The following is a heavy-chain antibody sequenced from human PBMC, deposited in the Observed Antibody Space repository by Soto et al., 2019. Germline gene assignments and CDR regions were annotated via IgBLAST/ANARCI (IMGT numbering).Heavy chain of an antibody. V-gene: IGHV4-30-4*01. J-gene: IGHJ4*02. CDR3: ARAKTYFDY. Sequence: SETLSLTCAVSGGSISSGDDYWSWIRQPPGKGLEWIGYIYYSGSTYYNPSLKSRVTISVDTSKNQFSLKLSSVTAADTAVYYCARAKTYFDYWGQGTLVTVSS. CDR2: IYYSGST. CDR1: GGSISSGDDY.